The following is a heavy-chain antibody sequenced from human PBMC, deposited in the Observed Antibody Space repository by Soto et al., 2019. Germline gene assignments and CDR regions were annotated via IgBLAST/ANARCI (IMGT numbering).Heavy chain of an antibody. CDR3: AGVFTDEKSKYYFDY. V-gene: IGHV1-69*01. Sequence: QVQLVQSGAEVKKPGSSVKVSCKASGGTFSRYAISWVRQAPGQGLEWMGGIIPIFGTANYAQKFQGRVKITADESTSTAYMELSSLRSEDTAVYYCAGVFTDEKSKYYFDYWGQGTLVTVSS. CDR2: IIPIFGTA. D-gene: IGHD2-8*02. CDR1: GGTFSRYA. J-gene: IGHJ4*02.